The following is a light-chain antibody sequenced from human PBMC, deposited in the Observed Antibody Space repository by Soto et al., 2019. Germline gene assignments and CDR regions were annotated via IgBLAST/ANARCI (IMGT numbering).Light chain of an antibody. CDR2: GAS. J-gene: IGKJ4*01. CDR3: QQYGSSPPALT. Sequence: EIVLTQSPGTLSLSPGERATLSCRASQSVSSSYLAWYQQKPGQAPRHLIYGASSRATGIPDRFSGSGSGTDFTLTISRLEPEDFAVYYCQQYGSSPPALTFGGGTKVEIK. CDR1: QSVSSSY. V-gene: IGKV3-20*01.